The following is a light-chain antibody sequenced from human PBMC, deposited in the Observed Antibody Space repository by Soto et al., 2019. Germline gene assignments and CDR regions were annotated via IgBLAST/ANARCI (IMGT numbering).Light chain of an antibody. V-gene: IGKV3-15*01. J-gene: IGKJ1*01. CDR1: QSVSTN. CDR3: QQYNNWPPWP. Sequence: EIVMTQSPATLSVSPGERATLSCRASQSVSTNLAWYQQKPGQGPRLLIYGASTRATSIPARFSGSGSGTEFTLTISSLQSEDFAVYYCQQYNNWPPWPFGQGTKVDIK. CDR2: GAS.